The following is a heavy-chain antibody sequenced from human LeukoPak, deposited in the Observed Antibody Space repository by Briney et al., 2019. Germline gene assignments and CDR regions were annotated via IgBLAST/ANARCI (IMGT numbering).Heavy chain of an antibody. CDR2: IIPIFGTA. V-gene: IGHV1-69*05. Sequence: SVKVSCKASGGTFSSYAISWVRRAPGQGLEWMGGIIPIFGTANYAQKFQGRVTITTDESTSTAYMELSSLRSEDTAVYYCAGRGGDTAMVNNWFDPWGQGTLVTVSS. J-gene: IGHJ5*02. CDR3: AGRGGDTAMVNNWFDP. CDR1: GGTFSSYA. D-gene: IGHD5-18*01.